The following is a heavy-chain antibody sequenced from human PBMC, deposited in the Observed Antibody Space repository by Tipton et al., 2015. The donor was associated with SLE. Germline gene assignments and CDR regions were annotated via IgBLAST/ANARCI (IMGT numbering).Heavy chain of an antibody. CDR1: GFTFSSYG. V-gene: IGHV3-15*01. CDR2: IKSKTDGGTT. Sequence: GSLRLSCAASGFTFSSYGMHWVRQAPGKGLEWVGRIKSKTDGGTTDYAAPVKGRFTISRDDSKNTLYLQMNSPKTEDTAVYYCTTDGTTRWFDPWGRGTLVTVSS. J-gene: IGHJ5*02. CDR3: TTDGTTRWFDP. D-gene: IGHD1-14*01.